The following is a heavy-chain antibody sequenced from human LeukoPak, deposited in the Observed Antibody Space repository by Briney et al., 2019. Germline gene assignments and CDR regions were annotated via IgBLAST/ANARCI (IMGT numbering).Heavy chain of an antibody. J-gene: IGHJ4*02. CDR3: ANDHYGDWKPSYFDY. Sequence: GGSLRLSCAAAGFTFRSHAMNWVRQGPGKGLEWVSTMSASDAGTYYADSVKGRFTISRDNSKNTLYLQMNSLRAEDTAVYYCANDHYGDWKPSYFDYWGQGTLVTVSS. V-gene: IGHV3-23*01. CDR2: MSASDAGT. CDR1: GFTFRSHA. D-gene: IGHD4-17*01.